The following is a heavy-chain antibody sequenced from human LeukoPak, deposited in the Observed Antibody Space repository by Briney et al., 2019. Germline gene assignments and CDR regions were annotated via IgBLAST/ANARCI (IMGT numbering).Heavy chain of an antibody. CDR2: INPNSGGT. J-gene: IGHJ4*02. D-gene: IGHD6-6*01. CDR3: ARGAYGSIAARPFDY. CDR1: GYTFTGYY. Sequence: GASVKVSCKASGYTFTGYYMHWVRQAPGQGLEWMGWINPNSGGTNYAQKFQGRVTMTRDTSISTAYMELSRLRSDDTAVYYRARGAYGSIAARPFDYWGQGTLVTVSS. V-gene: IGHV1-2*02.